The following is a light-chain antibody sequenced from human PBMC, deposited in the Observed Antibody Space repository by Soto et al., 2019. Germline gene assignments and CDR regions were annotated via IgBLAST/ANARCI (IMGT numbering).Light chain of an antibody. CDR2: GAS. Sequence: DIQMTQSPPTLSASVGDRVAITCRASHSISGWLAWYQQKAGKAPTLLIYGASSLQTGVPSRFSGSGSGTEFTLSISSLQPDDVATYYCQHFNSYPWTFGQGTKVDIK. V-gene: IGKV1-5*01. J-gene: IGKJ1*01. CDR3: QHFNSYPWT. CDR1: HSISGW.